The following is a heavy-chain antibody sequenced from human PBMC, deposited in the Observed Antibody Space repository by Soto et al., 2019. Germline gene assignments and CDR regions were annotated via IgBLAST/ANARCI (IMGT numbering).Heavy chain of an antibody. Sequence: TLSLTCTVSGGSISNYYWSWIRQPPGKGLEWIGYIYYSGSTNYNPSLKSRVTISVDTSKNQFSLELSSVTAADTAVYHCARTLYYYYDMDVWGQGTTVTVSS. J-gene: IGHJ6*02. V-gene: IGHV4-59*01. CDR1: GGSISNYY. CDR3: ARTLYYYYDMDV. CDR2: IYYSGST.